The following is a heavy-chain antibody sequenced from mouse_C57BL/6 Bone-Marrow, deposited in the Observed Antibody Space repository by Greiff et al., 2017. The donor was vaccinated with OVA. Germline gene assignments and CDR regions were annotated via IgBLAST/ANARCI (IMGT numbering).Heavy chain of an antibody. CDR3: ALYSNLLMDY. CDR1: GYTFTNYW. Sequence: QVHVKQSGAELVRPGTSVKMSCKASGYTFTNYWIGWAKQRPGHGLEWIGDIYPGGGYTNYNEKFKGKATLTADKSSSTAYMQFSSLTSEDSAIYYCALYSNLLMDYWGQGTSVTVSS. D-gene: IGHD2-5*01. V-gene: IGHV1-63*01. CDR2: IYPGGGYT. J-gene: IGHJ4*01.